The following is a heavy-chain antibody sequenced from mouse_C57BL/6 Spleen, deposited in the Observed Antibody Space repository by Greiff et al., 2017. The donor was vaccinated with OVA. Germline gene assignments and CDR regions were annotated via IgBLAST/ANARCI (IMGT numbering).Heavy chain of an antibody. CDR3: ARSGGYYYYGSSYVGYFDV. D-gene: IGHD1-1*01. CDR2: IYWDDDK. Sequence: QVTLKECGPGILQSSQTLSLTCSFSGFSLSTSGMGVSWIRQPSGKGLEWLAHIYWDDDKRYNPSLKSRLTISKDTSRNQVFLKITSVDTADTATYYCARSGGYYYYGSSYVGYFDVWGTGTTVTVSS. V-gene: IGHV8-12*01. CDR1: GFSLSTSGMG. J-gene: IGHJ1*03.